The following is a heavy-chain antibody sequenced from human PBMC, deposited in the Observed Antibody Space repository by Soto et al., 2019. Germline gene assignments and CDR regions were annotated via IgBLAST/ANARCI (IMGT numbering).Heavy chain of an antibody. J-gene: IGHJ6*02. CDR1: GFTFSSYA. V-gene: IGHV3-23*01. D-gene: IGHD4-17*01. Sequence: GGSLRLSCAASGFTFSSYAMSWVRQAPGKGLEWVSAISGSGGSTYYADSVKGRFTISRDNSKNTLYLQMNSLRAEDTAVYYCAKGMATTVTRYYGMDVWGQGTTVTVSS. CDR3: AKGMATTVTRYYGMDV. CDR2: ISGSGGST.